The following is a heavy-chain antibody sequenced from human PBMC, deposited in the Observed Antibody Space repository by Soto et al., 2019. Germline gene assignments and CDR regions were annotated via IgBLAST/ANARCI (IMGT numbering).Heavy chain of an antibody. D-gene: IGHD2-8*01. Sequence: QVQLVQSGAEVKKPGASVKVSCTASGYTFTTYDISWVRQAPGQGLEWMGRISTYNGNTNYPQSLQGRLTMTTDTSTTTAYMELRNLRSDDTAVYYCTRDPYHVLMLNAPNLYGMDVWGQGTTVTVSS. CDR2: ISTYNGNT. J-gene: IGHJ6*02. V-gene: IGHV1-18*01. CDR3: TRDPYHVLMLNAPNLYGMDV. CDR1: GYTFTTYD.